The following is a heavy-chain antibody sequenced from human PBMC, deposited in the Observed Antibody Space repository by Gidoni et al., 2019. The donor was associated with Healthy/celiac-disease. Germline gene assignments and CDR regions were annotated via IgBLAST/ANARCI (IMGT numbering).Heavy chain of an antibody. Sequence: QVQPVQSGAEVKKPGSSVTVSCKASGGTFSSYAISWVPQAPGQGLEWMGGIIPIFGTANYAQKFQGRVTITADKSTSTAYMELSSLRSEDTAVYYCARLGQWLGAYGMDVWGQGTTVTVSS. D-gene: IGHD6-19*01. J-gene: IGHJ6*02. CDR1: GGTFSSYA. CDR3: ARLGQWLGAYGMDV. V-gene: IGHV1-69*06. CDR2: IIPIFGTA.